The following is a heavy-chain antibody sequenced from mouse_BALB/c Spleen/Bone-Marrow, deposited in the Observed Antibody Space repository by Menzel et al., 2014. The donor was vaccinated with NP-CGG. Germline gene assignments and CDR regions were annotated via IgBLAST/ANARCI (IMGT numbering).Heavy chain of an antibody. J-gene: IGHJ3*01. CDR3: ARGLYYRPFAY. CDR1: GFTFSDYY. Sequence: EVQLVESGGGLVQPGGSLKLSCATSGFTFSDYYMYWVRQTPEKRLEWVAYISNGGGSTYYPDTVKGRFTISRDNAKNTLYLQMRRLKSEDTAMYYCARGLYYRPFAYWGQGSLVTVSA. D-gene: IGHD2-14*01. V-gene: IGHV5-12*02. CDR2: ISNGGGST.